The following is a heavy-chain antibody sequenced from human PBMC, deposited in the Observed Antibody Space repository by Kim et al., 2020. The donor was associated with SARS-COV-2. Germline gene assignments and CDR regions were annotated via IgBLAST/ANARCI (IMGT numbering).Heavy chain of an antibody. J-gene: IGHJ1*01. V-gene: IGHV1-69*13. Sequence: SVKVSCKASRDSFTTYSFSWVRQAPGQGPEWMGGIVPVFGAPHYAERFRGRLTIASDESTRATSMELSRLTSDDPAIYYCARGGDGAMVGCTFYYF. D-gene: IGHD1-26*01. CDR1: RDSFTTYS. CDR2: IVPVFGAP. CDR3: ARGGDGAMVGCTFYYF.